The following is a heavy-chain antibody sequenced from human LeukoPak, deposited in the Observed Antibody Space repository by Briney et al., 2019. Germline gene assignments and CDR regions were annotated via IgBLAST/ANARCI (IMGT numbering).Heavy chain of an antibody. J-gene: IGHJ5*02. V-gene: IGHV3-21*01. CDR1: GFTFSDYP. CDR2: ISASGTSI. CDR3: ARDGT. Sequence: GGSLRLSCTTSGFTFSDYPMNWVRQAPGKGLEWVSFISASGTSIYYADSVRGRFTISRDNAKNSLYLQMNSLRAEDTAVYYCARDGTWGPGTLVTVS. D-gene: IGHD1-26*01.